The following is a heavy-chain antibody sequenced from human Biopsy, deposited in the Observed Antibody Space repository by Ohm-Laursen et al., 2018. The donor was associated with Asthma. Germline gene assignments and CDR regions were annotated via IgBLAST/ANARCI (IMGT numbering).Heavy chain of an antibody. J-gene: IGHJ6*02. CDR2: IIPIFGTA. Sequence: SVKVSCKASGGTFSSYSVSWVRQAPGQGLEWMGGIIPIFGTANYAQKIQGRVTITADESTSTAYMELSSLRSEDTAVYYCARHPYVDGSDNYYYRGNDYYLGMDVWGQGTTVTVSS. V-gene: IGHV1-69*13. D-gene: IGHD3-10*01. CDR3: ARHPYVDGSDNYYYRGNDYYLGMDV. CDR1: GGTFSSYS.